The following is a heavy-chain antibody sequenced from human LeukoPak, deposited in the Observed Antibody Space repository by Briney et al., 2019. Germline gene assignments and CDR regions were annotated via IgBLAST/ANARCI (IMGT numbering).Heavy chain of an antibody. CDR1: GFTFDDYA. CDR3: AKEYGAWDYYYGMDV. V-gene: IGHV3-9*01. CDR2: ISWNGGSI. D-gene: IGHD4-17*01. J-gene: IGHJ6*02. Sequence: PGGSLRLSCAASGFTFDDYAMHWVRQAPGKGLEWVSGISWNGGSIGYADSVKGRFTISRDNAKNSLYLQMNSLRAEDTALYYCAKEYGAWDYYYGMDVWGQGTTVTVSS.